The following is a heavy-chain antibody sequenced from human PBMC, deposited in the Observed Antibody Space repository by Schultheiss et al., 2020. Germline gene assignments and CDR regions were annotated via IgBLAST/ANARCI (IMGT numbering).Heavy chain of an antibody. Sequence: SETLSLTCTVSGGSISSYYWSWIRQPPGKGLEWIGYIYYSGSTNYNPSLKSRVTISVDTSKNQFSLKLSSVTAADTAVYYCARVSDPGNSSSRKTSPRCYDFDNWGQGTMVTVSS. V-gene: IGHV4-59*01. CDR2: IYYSGST. D-gene: IGHD6-13*01. CDR1: GGSISSYY. J-gene: IGHJ4*02. CDR3: ARVSDPGNSSSRKTSPRCYDFDN.